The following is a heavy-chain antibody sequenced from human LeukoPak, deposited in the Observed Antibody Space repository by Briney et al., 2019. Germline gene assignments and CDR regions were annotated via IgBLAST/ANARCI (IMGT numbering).Heavy chain of an antibody. CDR2: ISGSGGST. Sequence: GGSLRLSCAASGFTFSRYAVSGLRQATGKAGEGVSDISGSGGSTYPADSVKGRFANSTDNSKNTLYLQMNSLTAEDTAVYYCAKDRTSGGSCYFDSWGQGTLVTVSS. D-gene: IGHD2-15*01. CDR1: GFTFSRYA. J-gene: IGHJ4*02. V-gene: IGHV3-23*01. CDR3: AKDRTSGGSCYFDS.